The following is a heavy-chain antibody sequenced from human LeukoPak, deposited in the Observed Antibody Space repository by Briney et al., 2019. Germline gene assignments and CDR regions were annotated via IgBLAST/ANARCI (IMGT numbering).Heavy chain of an antibody. CDR1: GGSISSYY. CDR3: AGDRHFGDYRDYYYYYGMDV. V-gene: IGHV4-59*01. Sequence: SETLSLTCTVSGGSISSYYWSWIRQPPGKGLEWIGYIYYSGSTNYNPSLKSRVTISVDTSKNQFSLKLSSVTAADTAVYYCAGDRHFGDYRDYYYYYGMDVWGQGTTVTVSS. J-gene: IGHJ6*02. CDR2: IYYSGST. D-gene: IGHD4-17*01.